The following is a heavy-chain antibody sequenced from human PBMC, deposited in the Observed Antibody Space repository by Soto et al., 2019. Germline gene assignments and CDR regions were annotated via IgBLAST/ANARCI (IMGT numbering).Heavy chain of an antibody. D-gene: IGHD3-22*01. J-gene: IGHJ4*02. CDR3: ARDTKMLAPLIYMDH. Sequence: PVGSLRLSCVASGFTFGSRAMSWVRQAPGKGLEWVSSISSRSSNIDYADSVKGRFTISRDNANNSLYLQMNNLSADDTAVYYCARDTKMLAPLIYMDHWGRGTLVTVS. CDR2: ISSRSSNI. CDR1: GFTFGSRA. V-gene: IGHV3-21*01.